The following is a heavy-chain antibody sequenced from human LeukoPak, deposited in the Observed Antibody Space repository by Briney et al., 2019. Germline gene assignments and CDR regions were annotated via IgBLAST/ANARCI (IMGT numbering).Heavy chain of an antibody. J-gene: IGHJ3*02. V-gene: IGHV4-39*07. CDR2: IYYSGST. D-gene: IGHD2-2*01. Sequence: PSETLSLTCTVSGGSISSSSYYWGWIRQPPGKGLEWIGSIYYSGSTYYNPSLKSRVTISVDTSKNQFSLKLSSVTAADTAVYYCARETSPPCSSTSCSRDDAFDIWGQGTMVTVSS. CDR1: GGSISSSSYY. CDR3: ARETSPPCSSTSCSRDDAFDI.